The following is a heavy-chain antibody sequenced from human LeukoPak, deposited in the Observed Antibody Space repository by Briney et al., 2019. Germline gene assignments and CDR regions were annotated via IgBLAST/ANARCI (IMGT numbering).Heavy chain of an antibody. CDR1: GGSISSSSYY. Sequence: SETLSLTCTVSGGSISSSSYYWGWIRQPPGKGLEWIGSIYHSGSTYYNPSLKSRVTISVDTSKNQFSLKLSSVTAADTAVYYCARVTQQLSFDYWGQGTLVTVSS. CDR3: ARVTQQLSFDY. CDR2: IYHSGST. D-gene: IGHD6-13*01. V-gene: IGHV4-39*07. J-gene: IGHJ4*02.